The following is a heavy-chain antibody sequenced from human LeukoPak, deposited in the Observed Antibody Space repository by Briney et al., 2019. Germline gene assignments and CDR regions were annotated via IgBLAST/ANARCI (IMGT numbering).Heavy chain of an antibody. Sequence: GGSLRLSCAVSGFTFSSYEMNWVRQAPGKGLEWVSNIGSSGTTIYYADSVKGRFTISIDNAKNSLYLQMNSLRAEDTAVYYCALLAVATDFDYWGQGALVTVSS. D-gene: IGHD6-19*01. CDR3: ALLAVATDFDY. V-gene: IGHV3-48*03. J-gene: IGHJ4*02. CDR2: IGSSGTTI. CDR1: GFTFSSYE.